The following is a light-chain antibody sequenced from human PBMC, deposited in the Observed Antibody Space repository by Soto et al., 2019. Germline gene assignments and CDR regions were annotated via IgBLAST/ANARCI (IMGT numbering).Light chain of an antibody. CDR3: QKYGHSPQS. CDR1: QSVSSN. Sequence: EIVMTQSPATLSVSPGERATLSCRAGQSVSSNLAWYQQKPGQVPRLLVYGVTNRVTGIPERFSGSGSGTEFTLTISRLETEDFAVYYCQKYGHSPQSFGQGTTVDIK. CDR2: GVT. J-gene: IGKJ1*01. V-gene: IGKV3D-15*01.